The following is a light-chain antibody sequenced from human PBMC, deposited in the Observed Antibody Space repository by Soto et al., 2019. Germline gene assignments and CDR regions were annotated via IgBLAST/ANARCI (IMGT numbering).Light chain of an antibody. V-gene: IGKV3-11*01. J-gene: IGKJ4*01. CDR3: QQRVNWPPT. CDR1: QSISDY. CDR2: DAS. Sequence: EIVLTQSPATLSLSPGERATLSCRAGQSISDYLAWYRQRPGQAPRLLIFDASNRATGVPDRFSGGGSGTDFTLIISSLEPEDFAVYYCQQRVNWPPTFGGGTKVEI.